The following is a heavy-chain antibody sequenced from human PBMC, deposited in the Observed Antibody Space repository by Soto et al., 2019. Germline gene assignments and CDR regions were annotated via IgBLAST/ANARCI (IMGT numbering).Heavy chain of an antibody. V-gene: IGHV4-59*01. CDR2: IYDSGRT. J-gene: IGHJ3*02. CDR1: GDSISRYY. Sequence: PSETLSLTCTVSGDSISRYYWSWIRQPPGKGLEWIGYIYDSGRTNHNPSLKSRITLSGDTSNKQFYLQLSSLTAADTAVYYCARVGRSGYCDAFDIWGQGTMVTVS. D-gene: IGHD3-3*01. CDR3: ARVGRSGYCDAFDI.